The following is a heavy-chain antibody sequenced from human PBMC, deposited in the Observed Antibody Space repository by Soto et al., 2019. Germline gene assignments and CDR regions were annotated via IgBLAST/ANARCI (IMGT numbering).Heavy chain of an antibody. Sequence: GGSLRLSCSASGFTFSSYAMHWVRQAPGKGLEYVSAISSNGGSTYYADSVKGRFTISRDNSKNTLYLQMSSLRAEDTAVYYCVARDFWSGPVFDPWGQGTLVTAPQ. J-gene: IGHJ5*02. V-gene: IGHV3-64D*06. CDR2: ISSNGGST. D-gene: IGHD3-3*01. CDR1: GFTFSSYA. CDR3: VARDFWSGPVFDP.